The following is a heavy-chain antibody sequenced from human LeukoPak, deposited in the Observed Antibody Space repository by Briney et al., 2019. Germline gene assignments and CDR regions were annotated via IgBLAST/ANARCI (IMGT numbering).Heavy chain of an antibody. CDR3: ARAGRSSGYYSSWFDP. J-gene: IGHJ5*02. Sequence: SQTLSLTRTVSLGSISSGGYYWSWIRPHPGKGLEGIGYIYYSGSTYYNPSLKSRVTISVDTSKNQFSLKLSSVTAADTAVYYCARAGRSSGYYSSWFDPWGQGTLVTVSS. CDR2: IYYSGST. V-gene: IGHV4-31*03. CDR1: LGSISSGGYY. D-gene: IGHD3-22*01.